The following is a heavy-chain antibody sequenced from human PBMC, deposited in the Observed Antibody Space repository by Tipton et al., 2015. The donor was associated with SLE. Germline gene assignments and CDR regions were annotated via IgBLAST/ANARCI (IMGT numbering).Heavy chain of an antibody. Sequence: SLRLSCAASGFTFSSYAMSWVRQAPGKGLEWVSAISGSGGSTYYADSVKGRFTISRDNSKNTLYLQMNSLRAEDTAVYYCASLGDPYSGRGWFDPWGVGNPGHRLL. CDR3: ASLGDPYSGRGWFDP. J-gene: IGHJ5*02. CDR2: ISGSGGST. CDR1: GFTFSSYA. D-gene: IGHD1-26*01. V-gene: IGHV3-23*01.